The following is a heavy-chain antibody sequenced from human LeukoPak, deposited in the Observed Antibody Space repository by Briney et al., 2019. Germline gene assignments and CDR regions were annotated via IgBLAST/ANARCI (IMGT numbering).Heavy chain of an antibody. CDR1: GFTFSNYA. CDR3: ARGSDRVATIIDY. J-gene: IGHJ4*02. Sequence: GGSLRLSCAASGFTFSNYAMHWVRQAPGKGLKWVAVISYDGSNKYYADSVKGRFTISRDNSKNTLYLQMNSLRTEDTAVYYCARGSDRVATIIDYWGQGTLVTVSS. CDR2: ISYDGSNK. D-gene: IGHD5-12*01. V-gene: IGHV3-30*14.